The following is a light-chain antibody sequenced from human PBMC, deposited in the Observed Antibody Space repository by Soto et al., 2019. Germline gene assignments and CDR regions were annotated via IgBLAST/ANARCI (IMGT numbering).Light chain of an antibody. Sequence: PASVSGSPGQSVTISCTGPRSDIGDSNFISWYQHSPGKAPRLLIYEVNNRPSGVSKRFSGSKAGNTASLTISGLLDDDEADYFCASFRSGTILVFGSGTKVTVL. J-gene: IGLJ1*01. CDR3: ASFRSGTILV. CDR1: RSDIGDSNF. CDR2: EVN. V-gene: IGLV2-14*01.